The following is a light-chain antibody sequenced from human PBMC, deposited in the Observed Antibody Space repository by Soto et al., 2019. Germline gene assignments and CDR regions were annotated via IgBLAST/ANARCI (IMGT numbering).Light chain of an antibody. V-gene: IGKV3-20*01. CDR3: HQYVSSPLLT. J-gene: IGKJ4*01. CDR2: GAS. Sequence: EIVLTQSPGTLSLSPGERATLSCRASQSVSSSYLAWYQQKPGQAPRLLIYGASSRATGIPDRFSGSGSGTDFTLTISRLEPEDFAVYYCHQYVSSPLLTFGGATKVEIK. CDR1: QSVSSSY.